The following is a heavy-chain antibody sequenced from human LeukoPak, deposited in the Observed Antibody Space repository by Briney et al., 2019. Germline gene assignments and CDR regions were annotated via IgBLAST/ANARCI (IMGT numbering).Heavy chain of an antibody. Sequence: SETLSLTCTVSGGSIRSYYWSWIGQPPGKGLEWIGYIYNSGSTNYNPSLKSRVTMSVDTSKNQFSLKLSSVTAADTAVYYCASSYGSGTYHYFAYWGQGTLVTVSS. D-gene: IGHD3-10*01. CDR2: IYNSGST. CDR1: GGSIRSYY. CDR3: ASSYGSGTYHYFAY. V-gene: IGHV4-59*01. J-gene: IGHJ4*02.